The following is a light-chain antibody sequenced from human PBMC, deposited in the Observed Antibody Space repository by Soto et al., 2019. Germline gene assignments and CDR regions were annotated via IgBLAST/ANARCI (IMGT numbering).Light chain of an antibody. CDR3: SSYTGSSTLYV. Sequence: ALTQPASVSGSPGQSITISCTGTSSDIGGYDYVSWYQQHPGKVPKLMIFEVSNRPSGVSYRFSGSKSGNTASLTISGLQAEDEADYYCSSYTGSSTLYVFGTGTKVTVL. CDR1: SSDIGGYDY. CDR2: EVS. V-gene: IGLV2-14*01. J-gene: IGLJ1*01.